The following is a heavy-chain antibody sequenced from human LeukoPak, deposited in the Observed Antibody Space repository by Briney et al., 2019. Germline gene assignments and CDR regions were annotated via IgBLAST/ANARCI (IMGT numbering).Heavy chain of an antibody. J-gene: IGHJ4*02. D-gene: IGHD7-27*01. CDR2: IYPSDSDT. V-gene: IGHV5-51*01. CDR1: GYRFTIYW. Sequence: GESLKISCKGTGYRFTIYWIGWVRQMPGKGLEWMGIIYPSDSDTRYSPSFQGQVTISADKSISTAYLQWSSLKASDTAIYYCARHSTLGMFYWGQGTLVTVSS. CDR3: ARHSTLGMFY.